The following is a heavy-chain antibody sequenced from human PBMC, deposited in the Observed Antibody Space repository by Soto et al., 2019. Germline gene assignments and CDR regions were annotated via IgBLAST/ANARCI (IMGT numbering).Heavy chain of an antibody. J-gene: IGHJ6*02. Sequence: QVQLVQSGAEVKKPGSSVKVSCKASGGTFSSYAISWVRQAPGQGLEWMGGIIPIFGTANYAQKFQGRVTITANESTSTAYMELSSLRSEDTAVYYCARVTDFWSVLPGDGMDVWGQGTTVTVSS. D-gene: IGHD3-3*01. V-gene: IGHV1-69*01. CDR3: ARVTDFWSVLPGDGMDV. CDR2: IIPIFGTA. CDR1: GGTFSSYA.